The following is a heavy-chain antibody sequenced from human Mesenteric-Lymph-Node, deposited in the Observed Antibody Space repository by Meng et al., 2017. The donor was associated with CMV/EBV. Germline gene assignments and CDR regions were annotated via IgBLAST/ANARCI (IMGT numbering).Heavy chain of an antibody. CDR2: INPDSGGT. Sequence: ASVKVSCKASGYIFTGYYMHWVRQAPGQGLEWMGWINPDSGGTNYAQNFQGRVTMTRDTSITTAYMELNSLRSDDTAVYYCARDGSKVVPAARVPNYWGQGTLVTVSS. J-gene: IGHJ4*02. V-gene: IGHV1-2*02. CDR1: GYIFTGYY. D-gene: IGHD2-2*01. CDR3: ARDGSKVVPAARVPNY.